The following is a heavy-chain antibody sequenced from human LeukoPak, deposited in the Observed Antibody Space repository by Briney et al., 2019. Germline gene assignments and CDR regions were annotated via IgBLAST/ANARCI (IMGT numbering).Heavy chain of an antibody. CDR3: AKLDGITGLDY. D-gene: IGHD1-14*01. CDR2: IWSDGSIK. Sequence: GRSLRLSCAASGFTFSNYGMHWVRQAPGKGLEWVAVIWSDGSIKYYADSVKGRFTISRDNSRNTLYLQMNSLRAEDTAVYYCAKLDGITGLDYWGQGTLVTVSS. CDR1: GFTFSNYG. J-gene: IGHJ4*02. V-gene: IGHV3-33*06.